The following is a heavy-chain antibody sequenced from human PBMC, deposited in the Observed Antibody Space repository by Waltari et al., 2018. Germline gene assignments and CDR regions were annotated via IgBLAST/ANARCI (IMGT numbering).Heavy chain of an antibody. CDR3: ARGGGGDWEWFDP. CDR1: GGSISSYY. Sequence: QVQLQESGPRLVKPSETLSLICTVSGGSISSYYWSWIRQPPGKGLDWIGYIYYNGSTNFNPSLKSRVTMSVDTSKNQFSLKLSSVTAADTAVYYCARGGGGDWEWFDPWGQGTLVTVSS. J-gene: IGHJ5*02. D-gene: IGHD2-21*02. V-gene: IGHV4-59*01. CDR2: IYYNGST.